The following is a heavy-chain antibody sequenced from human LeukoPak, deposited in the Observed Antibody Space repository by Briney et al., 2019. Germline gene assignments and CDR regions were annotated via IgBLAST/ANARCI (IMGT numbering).Heavy chain of an antibody. V-gene: IGHV4-34*01. J-gene: IGHJ5*02. CDR1: GGSFSGYY. D-gene: IGHD4-11*01. CDR3: ARGGAYSNYHRNRWFDP. Sequence: NPSETLSLTCAVYGGSFSGYYWSWIRQPPGKGLEWIGEINHSGSTNYNPSLKSRVTIPVDTSKNQFSLKLSSVTAADTAVYYCARGGAYSNYHRNRWFDPWGQGTLVTVSS. CDR2: INHSGST.